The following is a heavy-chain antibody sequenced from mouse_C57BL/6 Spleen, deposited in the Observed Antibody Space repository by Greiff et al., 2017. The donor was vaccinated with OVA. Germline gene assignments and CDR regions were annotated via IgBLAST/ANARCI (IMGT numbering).Heavy chain of an antibody. V-gene: IGHV1-19*01. CDR3: AREGDYDGGTWFAY. CDR1: GYTFTDYY. CDR2: INPYNGGT. Sequence: VQLQQSGPVLVKPGASVKMSCKASGYTFTDYYMNWVKQSHGKSLEWIGVINPYNGGTSYNQQFKGKATLTVDKSSSTAYMALNSLTSEDSAVYYCAREGDYDGGTWFAYWGQGTLVTVSA. J-gene: IGHJ3*01. D-gene: IGHD2-4*01.